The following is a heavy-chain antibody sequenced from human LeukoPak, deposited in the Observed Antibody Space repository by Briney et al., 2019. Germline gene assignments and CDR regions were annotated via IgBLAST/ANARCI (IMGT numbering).Heavy chain of an antibody. CDR1: GGSFSGYY. CDR2: INHSGSP. J-gene: IGHJ5*02. V-gene: IGHV4-34*01. Sequence: SETLSLTCAVYGGSFSGYYWSWIRQPPGKGLEWIGEINHSGSPNYIPSLKSGVTISIDTSKNQFSLKLSPVTAADTAVYYCASLGLGTHAYGSGSYRWDWFDPWGQGTLVTVSS. CDR3: ASLGLGTHAYGSGSYRWDWFDP. D-gene: IGHD3-10*01.